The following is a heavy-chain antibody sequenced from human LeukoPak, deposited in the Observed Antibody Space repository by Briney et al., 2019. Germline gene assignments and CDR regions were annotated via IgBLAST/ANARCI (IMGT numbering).Heavy chain of an antibody. V-gene: IGHV3-11*01. CDR2: INSGGSII. CDR3: VKDWTVRDSGYGLGDD. Sequence: GGSLRLSSADSAFSFCDFYMSWLRPAPGKGLVGVSYINSGGSIISHADSVKGRVTISRDNAQNSLFLQMNSLRAEDTAVYYCVKDWTVRDSGYGLGDDWGQGTLVIVSS. J-gene: IGHJ4*02. CDR1: AFSFCDFY. D-gene: IGHD5-12*01.